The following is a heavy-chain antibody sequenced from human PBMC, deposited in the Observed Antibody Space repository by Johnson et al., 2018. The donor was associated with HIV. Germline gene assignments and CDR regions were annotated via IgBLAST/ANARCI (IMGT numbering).Heavy chain of an antibody. Sequence: MQLVESGGGLIQPGGSLRLSCAASGFTVSSNYMSWVRQAPGKGPEWVSVIYSGGSTYYADSVKGRFTISRDNSKNTLYLQMNSLRAEDTAVYYCARATTPHDAFDIWGQGTMVTVSS. V-gene: IGHV3-53*01. CDR3: ARATTPHDAFDI. CDR2: IYSGGST. CDR1: GFTVSSNY. D-gene: IGHD1-1*01. J-gene: IGHJ3*02.